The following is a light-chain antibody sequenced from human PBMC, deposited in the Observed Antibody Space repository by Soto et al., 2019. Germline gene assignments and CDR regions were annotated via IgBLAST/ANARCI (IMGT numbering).Light chain of an antibody. V-gene: IGKV3-20*01. J-gene: IGKJ4*01. CDR1: QSVRSRY. CDR2: GAS. CDR3: QEYGSSFLT. Sequence: EIVLTQSPGTLSLSPGDRATLSCRASQSVRSRYFAWYQQKLGQAPRLLIYGASSRATGIPDRFSGSGSETDFTLTISRLEPEDFAVYYCQEYGSSFLTFGGGTKVEIK.